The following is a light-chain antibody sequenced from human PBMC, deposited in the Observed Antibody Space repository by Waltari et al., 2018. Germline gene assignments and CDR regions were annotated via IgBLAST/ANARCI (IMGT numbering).Light chain of an antibody. CDR2: EVY. V-gene: IGLV2-8*01. Sequence: QSALTQPPSASGSPGQSVPISCTGTTRDVGGYRYFSWYQHHPGKPPKLIIYEVYKRPSGVPDRFSGSKSGNSASLTVSGLQAEDEADYYCSSYAGSNNLGVFGTGTKVTVL. CDR3: SSYAGSNNLGV. J-gene: IGLJ1*01. CDR1: TRDVGGYRY.